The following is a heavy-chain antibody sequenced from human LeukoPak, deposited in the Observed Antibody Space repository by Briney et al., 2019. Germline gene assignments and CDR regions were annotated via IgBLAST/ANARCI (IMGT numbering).Heavy chain of an antibody. CDR1: GYTFTSYG. V-gene: IGHV1-18*01. Sequence: ASVKVSCKASGYTFTSYGISWVRQAPGQGLEWMGWISAYNGNTTYAQKLQGRVTMTTDTSTSTAYMELRSLRSDDTAVYYCARVGVGYYYYYGMDVWGQGTTVTVSS. CDR2: ISAYNGNT. CDR3: ARVGVGYYYYYGMDV. J-gene: IGHJ6*02. D-gene: IGHD3-16*01.